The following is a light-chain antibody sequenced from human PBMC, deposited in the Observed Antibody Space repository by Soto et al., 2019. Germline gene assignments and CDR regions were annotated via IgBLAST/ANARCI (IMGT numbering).Light chain of an antibody. J-gene: IGKJ1*01. CDR3: QQYNSYSERT. CDR1: QSISSW. V-gene: IGKV1-5*03. CDR2: KAS. Sequence: DIQMTQSAATLSASFGDRVTITCRASQSISSWLAWYQQKPGKAPKLLVYKASSLESGVPSRFSGSGSGTEFTLTISSLQPDDFATYYCQQYNSYSERTFGQGTKVDIK.